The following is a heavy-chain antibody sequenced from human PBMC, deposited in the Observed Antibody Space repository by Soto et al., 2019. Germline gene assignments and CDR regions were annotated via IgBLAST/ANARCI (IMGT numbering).Heavy chain of an antibody. CDR2: IYPGDSDT. J-gene: IGHJ6*02. Sequence: PGESLKISCKGSGYSFTSYWIGWVRQMPEKGLEWMGIIYPGDSDTRYSPSFQGQVTISADKSISTAYLQWSSLKASDTAMYYCARREYCSSTSCYTPYYYGMDVWGQGTTVTVSS. V-gene: IGHV5-51*01. CDR1: GYSFTSYW. CDR3: ARREYCSSTSCYTPYYYGMDV. D-gene: IGHD2-2*02.